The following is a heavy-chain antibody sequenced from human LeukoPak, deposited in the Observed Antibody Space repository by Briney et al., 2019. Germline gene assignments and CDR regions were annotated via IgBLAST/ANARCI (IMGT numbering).Heavy chain of an antibody. CDR3: ATPKADYYPFDY. J-gene: IGHJ4*02. V-gene: IGHV3-30*02. D-gene: IGHD3-22*01. CDR2: IRYDGSYQ. Sequence: GGSLRLSCAASGFTFSTYDMHWVRQAPGKGLEWLAFIRYDGSYQYYADSVNGRFTISRDNSKNTLYLQMNSLIAEDTAVYYCATPKADYYPFDYWGQGTLVTVSS. CDR1: GFTFSTYD.